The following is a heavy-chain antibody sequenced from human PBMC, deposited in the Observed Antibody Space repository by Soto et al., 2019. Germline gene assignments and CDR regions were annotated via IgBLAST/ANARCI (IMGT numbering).Heavy chain of an antibody. CDR2: IYWDDDK. CDR3: AHRASLQVNWDGGYFDS. CDR1: GFSLSTSGVG. Sequence: QITLEESGPPRVKPTQTLTLTCIFSGFSLSTSGVGVGWIRQPPGKALEWLAFIYWDDDKRYNPSLRSRLTITKDTSRQQVALTMTNMDPVDTATYFCAHRASLQVNWDGGYFDSWGQGALVTVSS. D-gene: IGHD1-1*01. V-gene: IGHV2-5*02. J-gene: IGHJ4*02.